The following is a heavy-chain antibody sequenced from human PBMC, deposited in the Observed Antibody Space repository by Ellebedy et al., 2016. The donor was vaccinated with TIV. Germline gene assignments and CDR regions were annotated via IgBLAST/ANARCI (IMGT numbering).Heavy chain of an antibody. CDR1: GFTFSRND. CDR3: ATRTNYFDN. CDR2: ISGSGSRT. V-gene: IGHV3-23*01. Sequence: GGSLRLSXAASGFTFSRNDMSWVRQAPGKGLEWVSGISGSGSRTYYADSVKGRFTISRDNSKDTLYLQMNSLRAEDTAVYYCATRTNYFDNWGQGTLVTVSS. J-gene: IGHJ4*02. D-gene: IGHD1-1*01.